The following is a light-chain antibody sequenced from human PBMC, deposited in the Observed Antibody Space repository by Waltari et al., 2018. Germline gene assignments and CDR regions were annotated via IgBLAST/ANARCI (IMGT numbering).Light chain of an antibody. V-gene: IGLV2-23*02. CDR1: SSDVGSYTL. J-gene: IGLJ2*01. Sequence: QSALTQPASVSGSPGQSITISCTGTSSDVGSYTLVSWSQQYPGKAPKLMIYAVSERPSGVSNRFSGSKSGNTASLTISGLQAEDEADYYCCSYAGIRRVFGGGTKLTVL. CDR2: AVS. CDR3: CSYAGIRRV.